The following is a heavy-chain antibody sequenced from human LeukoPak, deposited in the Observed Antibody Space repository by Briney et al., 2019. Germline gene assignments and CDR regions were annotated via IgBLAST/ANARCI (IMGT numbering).Heavy chain of an antibody. CDR1: GYTFTSYA. Sequence: ASVKVSCKASGYTFTSYAMHWVRQATGQGLEWMGWVNPNSGNTGYAQKFQGRVTMTRNTSISTAYMELSSLRSEDTAVYYCARVMGIAVAGTWAFDIWGQGTMVTVSS. V-gene: IGHV1-8*02. CDR2: VNPNSGNT. CDR3: ARVMGIAVAGTWAFDI. J-gene: IGHJ3*02. D-gene: IGHD6-19*01.